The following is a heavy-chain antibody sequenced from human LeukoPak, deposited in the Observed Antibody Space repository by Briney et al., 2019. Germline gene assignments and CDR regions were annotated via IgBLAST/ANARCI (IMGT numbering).Heavy chain of an antibody. CDR1: GGSISSSSYY. CDR2: IYYSGST. D-gene: IGHD3-10*01. Sequence: SETLSLTCTVSGGSISSSSYYWGWIRQPPGKGLEWIGSIYYSGSTYYNPSLKSRVTISVDTSKNQFSLKLSSVTAADTAVYYCARLGFRWFSNYYGSAWGQGTLVTASS. J-gene: IGHJ4*02. V-gene: IGHV4-39*01. CDR3: ARLGFRWFSNYYGSA.